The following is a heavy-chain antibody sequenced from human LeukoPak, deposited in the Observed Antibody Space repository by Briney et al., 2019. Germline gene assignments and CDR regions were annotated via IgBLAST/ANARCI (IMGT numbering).Heavy chain of an antibody. J-gene: IGHJ4*02. CDR2: ISSSSSEI. CDR3: ARVPGGLEWADFDY. D-gene: IGHD3-3*01. V-gene: IGHV3-21*01. Sequence: PGGSLTLSRTSSVSTFSTHTMNWVRPAPGKGLEGVACISSSSSEISYADSVKGRFTISRDNAKNSLYLYMSSLRAEDTAVYYCARVPGGLEWADFDYWGQGTLVTVPS. CDR1: VSTFSTHT.